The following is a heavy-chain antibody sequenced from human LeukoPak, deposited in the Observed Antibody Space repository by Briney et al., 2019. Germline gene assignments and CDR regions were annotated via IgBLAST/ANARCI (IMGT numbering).Heavy chain of an antibody. CDR2: IWYDGSNK. Sequence: PGGSLRLSCAASGFTFSSYGMHWVRQAPGKGLEWVAVIWYDGSNKYYADSVKGRFTIPRDNSKNTLYLQMNSLRAEDTAVYYCARDSPMVRGTYGMDVWGQGTTVTVSS. CDR3: ARDSPMVRGTYGMDV. CDR1: GFTFSSYG. V-gene: IGHV3-33*01. D-gene: IGHD3-10*01. J-gene: IGHJ6*02.